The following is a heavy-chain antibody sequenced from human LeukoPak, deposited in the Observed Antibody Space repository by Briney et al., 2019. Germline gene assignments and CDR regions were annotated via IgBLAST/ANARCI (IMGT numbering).Heavy chain of an antibody. CDR3: ARDYYDSSASINWFDL. CDR2: LYTDGST. CDR1: GGSITSGIYY. J-gene: IGHJ5*02. V-gene: IGHV4-61*02. D-gene: IGHD3-22*01. Sequence: SETLSLTCTVSGGSITSGIYYWGWIRQPAGKGLEWIGRLYTDGSTRYNPALKSRVTILVDKSKNQFSLKLSSVTAADTAVYYCARDYYDSSASINWFDLWGQGTLVTVSS.